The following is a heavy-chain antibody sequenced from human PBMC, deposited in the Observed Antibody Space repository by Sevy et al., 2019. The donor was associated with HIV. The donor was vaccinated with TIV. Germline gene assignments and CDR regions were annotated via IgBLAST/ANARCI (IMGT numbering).Heavy chain of an antibody. D-gene: IGHD1-26*01. CDR1: GGSFSGYY. Sequence: SETLSLTCAVYGGSFSGYYWSWIRQPPGKGLEWIGEIIPSGLTNYNPSLKSRVTISIDTSKNQFSLKVKSVTAADTAIYYCARGQWEHPYWGQGTQVTVSS. V-gene: IGHV4-34*01. J-gene: IGHJ4*02. CDR2: IIPSGLT. CDR3: ARGQWEHPY.